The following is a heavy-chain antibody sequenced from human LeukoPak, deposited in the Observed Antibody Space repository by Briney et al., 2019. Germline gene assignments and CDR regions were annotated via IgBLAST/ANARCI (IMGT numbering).Heavy chain of an antibody. CDR2: IYYSGST. Sequence: SETLSLTCAVYGGSFSGYYWSWIRQPPGRGLEWIGYIYYSGSTNYNPSLKSRVTISEDTSKNQFSLKLSSVTAADTAVYYCARHSGDYRYFDHWGQGTLVTVSS. CDR1: GGSFSGYY. J-gene: IGHJ4*02. CDR3: ARHSGDYRYFDH. V-gene: IGHV4-59*08. D-gene: IGHD3-10*01.